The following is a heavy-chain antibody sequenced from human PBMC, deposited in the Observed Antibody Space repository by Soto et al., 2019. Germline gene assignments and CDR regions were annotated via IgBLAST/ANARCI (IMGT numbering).Heavy chain of an antibody. CDR2: ISYSGST. CDR1: GGSINSGGYS. J-gene: IGHJ5*02. D-gene: IGHD3-10*01. V-gene: IGHV4-31*03. CDR3: AREVITMVRGASNWFDP. Sequence: QVQLQESGPGLVKPSQTLSLTCTVSGGSINSGGYSWSWLRQPPGKDLAWIGYISYSGSTHYNPSLKRRVTRSLDTSNKQFFLKLSSVTAADTAVYYCAREVITMVRGASNWFDPWGQGTLVTVSS.